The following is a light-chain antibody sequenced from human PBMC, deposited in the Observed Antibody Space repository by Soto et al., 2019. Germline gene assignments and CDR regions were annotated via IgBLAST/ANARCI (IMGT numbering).Light chain of an antibody. V-gene: IGKV1-27*01. CDR3: QKYNGDQWT. Sequence: DIQMTQSPSSLSASVGDRVTIACRASQGIRNYLVWYQQKPGKVPKLLIYAASTLQSGVPSRFSGSGSGTDFTLTIDSLQTEDVATYYCQKYNGDQWTFGQGTKVEI. J-gene: IGKJ1*01. CDR1: QGIRNY. CDR2: AAS.